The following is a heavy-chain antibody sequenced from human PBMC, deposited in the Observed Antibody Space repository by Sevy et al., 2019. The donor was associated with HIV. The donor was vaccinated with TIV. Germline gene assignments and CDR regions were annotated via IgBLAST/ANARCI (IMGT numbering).Heavy chain of an antibody. CDR1: GFTFSSYA. J-gene: IGHJ4*02. Sequence: GGSLRLSCAASGFTFSSYAMHWVRQAPGKGLEWVAVISYDGSNKYYADSVKGRFTISRDNSKNTLYLQMNSLRAEDTAGYYCARDPDITMVRGYGDYWGQGTLVTVSS. CDR2: ISYDGSNK. D-gene: IGHD3-10*01. V-gene: IGHV3-30*04. CDR3: ARDPDITMVRGYGDY.